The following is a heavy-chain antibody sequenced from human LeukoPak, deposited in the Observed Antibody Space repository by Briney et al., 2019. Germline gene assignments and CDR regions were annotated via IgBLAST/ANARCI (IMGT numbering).Heavy chain of an antibody. D-gene: IGHD3-10*01. V-gene: IGHV4-59*01. J-gene: IGHJ6*04. Sequence: SETLSLTCTVSGGSISSYYWSWIRQPPGKGLEWIWYIYYSGSTNYNPSLKSRVTISVDTSKNQFSLKLSSVTAADTAVYYCARRIGEVSGGMDVWGKGTTVTVSS. CDR1: GGSISSYY. CDR3: ARRIGEVSGGMDV. CDR2: IYYSGST.